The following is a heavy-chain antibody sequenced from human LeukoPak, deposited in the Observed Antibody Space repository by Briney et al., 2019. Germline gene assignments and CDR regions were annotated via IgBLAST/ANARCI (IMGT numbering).Heavy chain of an antibody. J-gene: IGHJ4*02. Sequence: GGSLRLSCAASGFAFSSYSMNWVRQAPGRGLEWVSCISTRSSYIFYADSVKGRFTISRDNAKNSLYLQMNSLRGEDTAVYYCAREGSGGNYALDYWGQGTLVTVSS. CDR3: AREGSGGNYALDY. V-gene: IGHV3-21*01. D-gene: IGHD1-7*01. CDR2: ISTRSSYI. CDR1: GFAFSSYS.